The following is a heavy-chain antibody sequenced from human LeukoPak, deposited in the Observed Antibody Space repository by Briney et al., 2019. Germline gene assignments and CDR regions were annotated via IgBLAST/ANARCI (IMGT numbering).Heavy chain of an antibody. CDR1: GYTFTGCY. D-gene: IGHD7-27*01. CDR2: INPNSGGT. CDR3: ARVSGDLLAFDI. V-gene: IGHV1-2*06. Sequence: ASVKVSCKASGYTFTGCYMHWVRQAPGQGLEWMGRINPNSGGTNYAQKFQGRVTMTRDTSISTAYMELSRLRSDDTAVYYCARVSGDLLAFDIWGQGTMVTVSS. J-gene: IGHJ3*02.